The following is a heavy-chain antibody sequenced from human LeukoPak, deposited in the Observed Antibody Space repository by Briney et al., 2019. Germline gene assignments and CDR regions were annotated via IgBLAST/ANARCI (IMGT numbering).Heavy chain of an antibody. J-gene: IGHJ5*02. Sequence: SETLSLTCTVSGYSISSGYYWGWIRPPPGKGLEWIGSIYHSGSTYYNPSLKSRVTISVDTSKNQFSLKLSSVTAADTAVYYCARVFGNWFDPGGQGTLVTVSS. CDR2: IYHSGST. D-gene: IGHD3-10*01. CDR3: ARVFGNWFDP. CDR1: GYSISSGYY. V-gene: IGHV4-38-2*02.